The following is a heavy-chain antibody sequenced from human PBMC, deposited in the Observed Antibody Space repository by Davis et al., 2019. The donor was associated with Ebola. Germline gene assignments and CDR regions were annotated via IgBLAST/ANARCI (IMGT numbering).Heavy chain of an antibody. CDR2: IYYSGST. V-gene: IGHV4-61*01. Sequence: SETLSLTCTVSGVSINSNNYYWTWIRQPPGKGLEWIGYIYYSGSTNFNPSLKSRVTISVDTSKSQFSLKLSSVTAADTAVYYCARGRSSSRWAFDIWGQRTMVTVSS. D-gene: IGHD6-13*01. CDR3: ARGRSSSRWAFDI. J-gene: IGHJ3*02. CDR1: GVSINSNNYY.